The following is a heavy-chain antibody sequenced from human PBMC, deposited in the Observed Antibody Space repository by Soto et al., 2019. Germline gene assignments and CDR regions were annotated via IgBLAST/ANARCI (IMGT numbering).Heavy chain of an antibody. D-gene: IGHD1-26*01. CDR1: GFTFSSYA. V-gene: IGHV3-23*01. CDR3: ARDLALGSTSAFDI. CDR2: ISGSGGST. Sequence: EVQLLESGGGLVQPGGSLRLSCAASGFTFSSYAMSWVRQAPGKGLEWVSAISGSGGSTYYADSVKGRFTISRDNSKNTLYLQMNSLRAEDTALFYCARDLALGSTSAFDIWGQGTMVTVSS. J-gene: IGHJ3*02.